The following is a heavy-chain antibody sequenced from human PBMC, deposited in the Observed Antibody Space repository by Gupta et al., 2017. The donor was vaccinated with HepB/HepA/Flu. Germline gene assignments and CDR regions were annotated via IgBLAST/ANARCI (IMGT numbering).Heavy chain of an antibody. CDR1: GFTFSSYW. V-gene: IGHV3-7*01. CDR3: ARVQTNSGGYEVYFQH. D-gene: IGHD6-19*01. J-gene: IGHJ1*01. Sequence: EVPLVESGGGLVQPGGSLRLSCAASGFTFSSYWMSWVRQAPGKGLEWVANIKQDGSEKDYVDSVKGRFTSSRDNAKNSLYLQMNSLRAEDTAVYYCARVQTNSGGYEVYFQHWGQGTLVTGSS. CDR2: IKQDGSEK.